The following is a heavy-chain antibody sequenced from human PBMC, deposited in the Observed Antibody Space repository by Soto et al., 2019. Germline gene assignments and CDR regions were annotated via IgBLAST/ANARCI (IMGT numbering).Heavy chain of an antibody. Sequence: GGSLRLSCAGSGFTFSTYSMNWVRQAPGKGLEWVSGIYGNCGGTFYADSVKGRFTISRDNAKNSLYLQMNSLRAEDTAVYYCARYYDFLTGYYISPGFAYWGQGTLVTVSS. D-gene: IGHD3-9*01. CDR1: GFTFSTYS. CDR2: IYGNCGGT. J-gene: IGHJ4*02. CDR3: ARYYDFLTGYYISPGFAY. V-gene: IGHV3-21*01.